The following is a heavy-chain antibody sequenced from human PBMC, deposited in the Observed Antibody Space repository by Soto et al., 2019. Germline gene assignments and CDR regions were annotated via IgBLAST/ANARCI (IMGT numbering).Heavy chain of an antibody. D-gene: IGHD3-22*01. J-gene: IGHJ6*02. CDR2: ISAYNGNT. CDR1: GYTFTSYG. CDR3: ASCYDSSGYYFGWYYYGMDV. Sequence: QVQLVQSGAEVKKPGASVKVSCKASGYTFTSYGISWVRQAPGQGLEWMGWISAYNGNTNYAQKLQGRVTMTTDTSTITAYMELRSLRSDDTPVYYCASCYDSSGYYFGWYYYGMDVWGQGTTVTVSS. V-gene: IGHV1-18*01.